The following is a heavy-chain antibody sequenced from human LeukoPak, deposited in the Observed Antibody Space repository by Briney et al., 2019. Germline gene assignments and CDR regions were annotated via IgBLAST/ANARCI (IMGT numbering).Heavy chain of an antibody. CDR2: IYYSGST. D-gene: IGHD3-10*01. CDR1: GGSTSSYY. Sequence: SETLSLTCTVSGGSTSSYYWSWIRQPPGKGLEWIGYIYYSGSTNYNPSLKSRVTISVDTSKNQFSLKLSSVTAADTAVYYCARAGGFGELLSHFDYWGQGTLVTVSS. J-gene: IGHJ4*02. CDR3: ARAGGFGELLSHFDY. V-gene: IGHV4-59*01.